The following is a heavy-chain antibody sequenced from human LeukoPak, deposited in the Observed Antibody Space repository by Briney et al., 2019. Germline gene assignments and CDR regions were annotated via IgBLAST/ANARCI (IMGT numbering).Heavy chain of an antibody. CDR2: IYYSGST. Sequence: PSETLSLTCTVSGGSISSSSYYWGWIRQPPGKGLEWIGSIYYSGSTYYNPSLKSRVTISVDTSKNQFSLQLNSVTPEDTAVYYCASTGYSYGIFDYWGQGTLVTVSS. J-gene: IGHJ4*02. D-gene: IGHD5-18*01. CDR3: ASTGYSYGIFDY. V-gene: IGHV4-39*07. CDR1: GGSISSSSYY.